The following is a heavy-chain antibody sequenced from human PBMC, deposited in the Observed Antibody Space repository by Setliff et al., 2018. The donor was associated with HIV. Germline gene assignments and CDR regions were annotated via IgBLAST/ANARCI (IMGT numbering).Heavy chain of an antibody. CDR2: ISGSGERT. Sequence: GGSLRLSCAPSGFTSSFHAMTWVRQAPGEGLEWVSVISGSGERTYYAESVKGRFTISIDNSKNTLYLQMNSLRADDTAVYYCAKGGIQLPARFYFYRDVWGKGTTVTVSS. CDR1: GFTSSFHA. V-gene: IGHV3-23*01. D-gene: IGHD2-2*01. CDR3: AKGGIQLPARFYFYRDV. J-gene: IGHJ6*03.